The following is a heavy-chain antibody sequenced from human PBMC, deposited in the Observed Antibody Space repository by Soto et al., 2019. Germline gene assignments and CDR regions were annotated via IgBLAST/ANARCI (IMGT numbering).Heavy chain of an antibody. CDR2: IRHKAYGGTT. V-gene: IGHV3-49*03. CDR3: TIYNILTGYAH. D-gene: IGHD3-9*01. CDR1: GFTFGDFG. Sequence: PGGSLRLSCTGSGFTFGDFGVSWFRQAPGKGLEWVSFIRHKAYGGTTEYAASVKGRFTISRDDPKSIASLQMNSLRTEDTAVYYCTIYNILTGYAHWGQGSLVTVSS. J-gene: IGHJ4*02.